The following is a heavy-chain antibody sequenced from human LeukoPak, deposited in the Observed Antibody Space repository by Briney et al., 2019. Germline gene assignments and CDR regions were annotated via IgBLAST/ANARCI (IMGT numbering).Heavy chain of an antibody. D-gene: IGHD1-26*01. Sequence: PSETLSLTCTVSGYSISSGYYWSWVRQPAGKGLEWIGRIYTSGSTNYNPSLKSRVTMSVDTSKNQFSLKLSSVTAADTAVYYCARESLGWETLDRAFDIWGQGTMVTVSS. J-gene: IGHJ3*02. CDR2: IYTSGST. V-gene: IGHV4-4*07. CDR1: GYSISSGYY. CDR3: ARESLGWETLDRAFDI.